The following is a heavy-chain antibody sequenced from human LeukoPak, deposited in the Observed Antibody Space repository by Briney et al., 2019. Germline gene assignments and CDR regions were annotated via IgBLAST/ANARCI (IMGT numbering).Heavy chain of an antibody. CDR3: ARHQAYYYDSSGYYRSVFNWFDP. J-gene: IGHJ5*02. Sequence: SETLSLTCTVSGGSISSYYWSWIRQPPGKGLEWIGYIFYTGSSNYNPSLKSRVTISLDTSKNQFSLKLSSVTAADTAVYYCARHQAYYYDSSGYYRSVFNWFDPWGQGTLVTVSS. D-gene: IGHD3-22*01. V-gene: IGHV4-59*08. CDR2: IFYTGSS. CDR1: GGSISSYY.